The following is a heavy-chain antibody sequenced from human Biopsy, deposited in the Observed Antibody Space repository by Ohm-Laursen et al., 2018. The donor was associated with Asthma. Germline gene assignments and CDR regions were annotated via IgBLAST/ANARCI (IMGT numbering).Heavy chain of an antibody. CDR3: ARASVVKHYYYYGMDV. J-gene: IGHJ6*02. CDR1: GFSFNSYG. V-gene: IGHV3-30*03. Sequence: SLRLSCAASGFSFNSYGMHWVRQAPGKGLEWVAFISYDGSDKFYADSVKGRFTTSRDNSQNTLDLHMNRLTFEDTAVYYCARASVVKHYYYYGMDVWGPGTTVVVSS. CDR2: ISYDGSDK.